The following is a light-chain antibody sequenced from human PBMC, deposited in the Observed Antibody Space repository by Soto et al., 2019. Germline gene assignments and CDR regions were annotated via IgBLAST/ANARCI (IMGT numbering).Light chain of an antibody. CDR3: CSYAGSSTHVV. V-gene: IGLV2-23*01. CDR2: EGS. CDR1: SSDVGSYNL. Sequence: SALTQPASLSGSPGQSITISCTGTSSDVGSYNLVSWYQQHPGKAPKLMIYEGSKRPSGVSNRFSGSKSGNTASLTISGLQAEDEADYYCCSYAGSSTHVVFGGGTKVTVL. J-gene: IGLJ2*01.